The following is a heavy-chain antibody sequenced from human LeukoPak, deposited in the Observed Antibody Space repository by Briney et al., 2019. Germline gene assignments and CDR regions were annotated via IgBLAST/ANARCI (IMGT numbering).Heavy chain of an antibody. Sequence: GGSLSLSCAASAFTFKSYCMNWVRPAPEGGREWVSYNTSGSRPIYYEDSVKGRFTITRDNAKNSLYLQMNSLRDEDTAVYYCARRAYGDDSFDYWGQGTLVTVSS. CDR1: AFTFKSYC. J-gene: IGHJ4*02. D-gene: IGHD4-17*01. CDR2: NTSGSRPI. CDR3: ARRAYGDDSFDY. V-gene: IGHV3-48*02.